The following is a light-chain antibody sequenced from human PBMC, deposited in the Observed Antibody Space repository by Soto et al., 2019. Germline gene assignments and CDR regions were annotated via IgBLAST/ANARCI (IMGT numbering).Light chain of an antibody. CDR3: QQYNSFPYT. J-gene: IGKJ2*01. CDR1: QGIAKD. Sequence: DIQMTQSPSSLSASVGDRVTIACRASQGIAKDLAWFQLKPGKAPKSLISAASSLQSGVPSKFGGSGSGTEFTLTINSLQPEDFATYFWQQYNSFPYTFGRGT. V-gene: IGKV1-16*02. CDR2: AAS.